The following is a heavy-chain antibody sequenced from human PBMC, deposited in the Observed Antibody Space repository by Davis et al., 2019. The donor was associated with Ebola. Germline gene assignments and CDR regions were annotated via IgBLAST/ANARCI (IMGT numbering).Heavy chain of an antibody. CDR1: GGSISSSSYY. V-gene: IGHV4-61*01. D-gene: IGHD1-7*01. CDR2: IYYSGST. Sequence: SETLSLTCTVSGGSISSSSYYWTWIRQPPGKGLEWIGNIYYSGSTNYNPSLKSRVIISIDTSKNQFSLKLTSVTAADTAVYYCARGGIGTTHYYYGMDVWGQGTTVTVSS. J-gene: IGHJ6*02. CDR3: ARGGIGTTHYYYGMDV.